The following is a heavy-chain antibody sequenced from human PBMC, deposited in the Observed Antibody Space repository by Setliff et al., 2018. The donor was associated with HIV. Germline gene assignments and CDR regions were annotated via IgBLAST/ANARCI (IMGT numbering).Heavy chain of an antibody. D-gene: IGHD3-10*01. V-gene: IGHV4-31*03. Sequence: PSETLSLTCTVSGGSISSGGYYWSWIRQHPGKGLEWIGYIYYSGSTYYNPSLKSRVSMSVDTSKNQFSLKLSSVTAADMAVYYCARARGLLPYYYLDVWGKGTTVTVSS. CDR1: GGSISSGGYY. CDR3: ARARGLLPYYYLDV. CDR2: IYYSGST. J-gene: IGHJ6*03.